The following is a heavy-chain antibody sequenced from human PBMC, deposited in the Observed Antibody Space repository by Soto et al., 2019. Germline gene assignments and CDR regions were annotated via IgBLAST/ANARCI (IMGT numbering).Heavy chain of an antibody. D-gene: IGHD3-22*01. CDR1: GFTFSSYA. CDR2: ISYDGSNK. CDR3: VPYYYDSSGYSPYFDY. J-gene: IGHJ4*02. Sequence: GGSLRLSCAASGFTFSSYAMHWVRQAPGKGLEWVAVISYDGSNKYYADSVKGRFTISRDNSKNTLYLQMNSLRAEDTAVYYCVPYYYDSSGYSPYFDYWGQGTLVTVSS. V-gene: IGHV3-30-3*01.